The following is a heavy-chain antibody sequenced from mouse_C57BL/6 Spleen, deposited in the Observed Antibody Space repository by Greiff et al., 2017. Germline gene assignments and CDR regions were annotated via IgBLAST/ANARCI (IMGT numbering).Heavy chain of an antibody. CDR3: ARRGITTREGFDY. CDR1: GYTFTSYW. V-gene: IGHV1-64*01. CDR2: IHPNSGST. Sequence: QVQLQQPGAELVKPGASVKLSCKASGYTFTSYWMHWVKQRPGQGLEWIGMIHPNSGSTNYNEKFKSKATLTVDKSSSTAYMQLSSLTSEDSAVYYCARRGITTREGFDYWGQGTTLTVSS. D-gene: IGHD1-2*01. J-gene: IGHJ2*01.